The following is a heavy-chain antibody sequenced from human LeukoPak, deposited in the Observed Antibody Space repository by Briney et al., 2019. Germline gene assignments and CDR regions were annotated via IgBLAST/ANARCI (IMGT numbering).Heavy chain of an antibody. D-gene: IGHD1-26*01. V-gene: IGHV4-39*01. J-gene: IGHJ4*02. Sequence: TASETLSLTCTVSGGSISSSSYYWGWIRQPPGKGLEWIGSIYYSGSTYYNPSLKSRVTISVDTSKNQFSLKLSSVTAADTAVYYCASLRERSYYARGFDYWGQGTLVTVSS. CDR3: ASLRERSYYARGFDY. CDR1: GGSISSSSYY. CDR2: IYYSGST.